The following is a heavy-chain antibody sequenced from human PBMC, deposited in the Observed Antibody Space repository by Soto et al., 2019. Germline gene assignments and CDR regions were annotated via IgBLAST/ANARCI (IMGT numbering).Heavy chain of an antibody. D-gene: IGHD3-9*01. CDR2: INHSGST. Sequence: SETLSLTCAVYGGSFSGYYWSWIRQPPGKGLEWIGEINHSGSTNYNPSLKSRVTISVDTSKNQFSLKLSSVTAADTAVYYCASLQAQNYDILTGFDYWGQGTLVTVSS. CDR1: GGSFSGYY. J-gene: IGHJ4*02. V-gene: IGHV4-34*01. CDR3: ASLQAQNYDILTGFDY.